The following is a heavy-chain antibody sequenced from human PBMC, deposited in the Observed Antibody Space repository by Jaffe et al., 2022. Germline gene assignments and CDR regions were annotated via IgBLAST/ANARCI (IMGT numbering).Heavy chain of an antibody. CDR2: IRSKAYGGTT. CDR3: TREGDDYVWGSYRSSDAFDI. J-gene: IGHJ3*02. V-gene: IGHV3-49*04. Sequence: EVQLVESGGGLVQPGRSLRLSCTASGFTFGDYAMSWVRQAPGKGLEWVGFIRSKAYGGTTEYAASVKGRFTISRDDSKSIAYLQMNSLKTEDTAVYYCTREGDDYVWGSYRSSDAFDIWGQGTMVTVSS. D-gene: IGHD3-16*02. CDR1: GFTFGDYA.